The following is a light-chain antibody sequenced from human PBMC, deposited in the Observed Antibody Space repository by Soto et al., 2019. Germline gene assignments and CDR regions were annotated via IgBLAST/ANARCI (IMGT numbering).Light chain of an antibody. CDR1: QTGSNSY. Sequence: ESVLTQSPGTLSLSPGERATLSCRASQTGSNSYLAWYQQKSGQAPRLLIYGVSTRATGIPDRFSGSGSGTEFALTISRLEPEDFAVYICQHYGYPQWTFGPGTKVDIK. CDR3: QHYGYPQWT. J-gene: IGKJ1*01. CDR2: GVS. V-gene: IGKV3-20*01.